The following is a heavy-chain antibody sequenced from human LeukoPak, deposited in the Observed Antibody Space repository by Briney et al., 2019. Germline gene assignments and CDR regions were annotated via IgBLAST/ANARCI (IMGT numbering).Heavy chain of an antibody. Sequence: GGSLRLSCAASGFTVRSNYMSWVRQAPGKGLEWVSVIYSGGSTYYADSVKGRFTISRDNSKNTLYLQMNSLRAEDTAVYYCARVWDSRSSAWGQGTLVTVSS. CDR2: IYSGGST. CDR3: ARVWDSRSSA. D-gene: IGHD3-22*01. J-gene: IGHJ5*02. V-gene: IGHV3-66*01. CDR1: GFTVRSNY.